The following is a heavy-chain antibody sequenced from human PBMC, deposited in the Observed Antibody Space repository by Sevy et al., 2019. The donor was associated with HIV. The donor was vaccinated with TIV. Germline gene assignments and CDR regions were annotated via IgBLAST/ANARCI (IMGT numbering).Heavy chain of an antibody. CDR2: IYYSGST. CDR1: GGSISGGGYY. CDR3: ARESKHIVVVTAIKAGDDAFDI. D-gene: IGHD2-21*02. V-gene: IGHV4-31*03. Sequence: SETLSLTCTVSGGSISGGGYYWSWIRQHPGKGLEWIGYIYYSGSTYYNPSLKSRVTISVDTSKNQFSLKLSSVTAADTAVYYCARESKHIVVVTAIKAGDDAFDIWGQGTMVTVSS. J-gene: IGHJ3*02.